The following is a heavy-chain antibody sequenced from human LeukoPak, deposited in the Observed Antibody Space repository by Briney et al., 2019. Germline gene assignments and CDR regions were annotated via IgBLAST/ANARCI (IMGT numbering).Heavy chain of an antibody. J-gene: IGHJ4*02. Sequence: PSETLSLTCTVSGGSISSNNYYWVWIRQPPGKRLEWIGSVYYSGSTYYAPSLKSRLTMSVDTSKNQFSLELNSVTAADTAVYYCARDRQQLVRGDHFDHWGQGTLVTVSS. V-gene: IGHV4-39*07. CDR3: ARDRQQLVRGDHFDH. CDR2: VYYSGST. CDR1: GGSISSNNYY. D-gene: IGHD6-13*01.